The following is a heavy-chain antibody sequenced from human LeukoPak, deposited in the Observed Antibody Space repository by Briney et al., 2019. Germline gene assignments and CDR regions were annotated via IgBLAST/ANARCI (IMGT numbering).Heavy chain of an antibody. Sequence: PSETLSLICTVSGGSISSYYWSWIRQPPGKGLEWIGYIYHSGSTYYNPSLKSRVTISVDRSKNQFSLKLSSVTAADTAVYYCARGYEWLMFDYWGQGTLVTVSS. CDR1: GGSISSYY. J-gene: IGHJ4*02. CDR2: IYHSGST. V-gene: IGHV4-59*12. D-gene: IGHD3-3*01. CDR3: ARGYEWLMFDY.